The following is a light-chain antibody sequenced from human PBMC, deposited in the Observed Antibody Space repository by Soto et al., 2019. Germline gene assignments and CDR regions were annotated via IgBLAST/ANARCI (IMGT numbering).Light chain of an antibody. J-gene: IGKJ1*01. CDR1: QSVSSW. CDR2: DVS. V-gene: IGKV1-5*01. CDR3: QQYNKYSWT. Sequence: DIQMTQSPSTLSASIGDRVTITCRASQSVSSWLAWYQQKPGKAPRLLISDVSSLESGVPSRFSGGGFGTEFSLPISSLQPDDFAAYYCQQYNKYSWTFGQGTKVEIK.